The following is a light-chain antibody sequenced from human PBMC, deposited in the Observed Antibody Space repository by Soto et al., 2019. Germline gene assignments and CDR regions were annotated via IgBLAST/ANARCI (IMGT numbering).Light chain of an antibody. V-gene: IGKV3-11*02. CDR3: HQRTNWPSIT. J-gene: IGKJ5*01. CDR2: GAS. CDR1: QSVSNY. Sequence: EIVLTQSPATPSLSPGETATLSCRASQSVSNYLAWYQHKPGQAPRLLIYGASNRATGVSARISGSGSGRDFSLTINSLEPEDSAVYYCHQRTNWPSITFGQGTRLEI.